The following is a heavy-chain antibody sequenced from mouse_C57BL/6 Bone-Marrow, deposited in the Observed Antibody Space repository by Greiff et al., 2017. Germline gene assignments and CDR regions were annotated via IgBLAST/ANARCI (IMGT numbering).Heavy chain of an antibody. V-gene: IGHV14-4*01. CDR3: TSTTVVATPYYFDY. CDR2: IDPENGDT. D-gene: IGHD1-1*01. CDR1: GFNIKDDY. J-gene: IGHJ2*01. Sequence: VQLQQSGAELVRPGASVKLSCTASGFNIKDDYMHWVKQRPEQGLEWIGWIDPENGDTESASQFPGKATITANTSSNTAYLQLSSLTAEDTAVYYCTSTTVVATPYYFDYWGQGTTLTVSS.